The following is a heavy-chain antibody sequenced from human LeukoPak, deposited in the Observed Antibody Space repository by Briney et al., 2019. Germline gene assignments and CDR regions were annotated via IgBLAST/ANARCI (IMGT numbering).Heavy chain of an antibody. CDR2: ISSSGSTI. D-gene: IGHD3-10*01. CDR3: ARAWFGESRPDY. Sequence: GGSLRLSCAASGFTFSSYEMNWVRQAPGKGLEWVSYISSSGSTIDYADSVKGRFTISRDNAKNSLYLQMNSLRAEDTAVYYCARAWFGESRPDYWGQGTLVTASS. CDR1: GFTFSSYE. J-gene: IGHJ4*02. V-gene: IGHV3-48*03.